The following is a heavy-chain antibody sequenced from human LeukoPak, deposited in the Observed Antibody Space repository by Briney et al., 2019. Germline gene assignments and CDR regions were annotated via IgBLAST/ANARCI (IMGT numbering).Heavy chain of an antibody. Sequence: ASVKVSCKVSGYTLTELSMHWVRQAPGKGLEWMGGFDPEDGETIYAQKFQGRVTMTEDTSTDTAYMELSSLRSEDTAVYYCATALKIAAADTFDPWGQGTLVTVSS. V-gene: IGHV1-24*01. CDR2: FDPEDGET. CDR3: ATALKIAAADTFDP. J-gene: IGHJ5*02. D-gene: IGHD6-13*01. CDR1: GYTLTELS.